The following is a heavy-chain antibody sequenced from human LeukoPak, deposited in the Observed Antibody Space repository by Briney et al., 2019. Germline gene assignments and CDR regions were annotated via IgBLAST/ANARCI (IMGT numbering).Heavy chain of an antibody. V-gene: IGHV1-8*03. J-gene: IGHJ3*02. D-gene: IGHD4-11*01. CDR2: MNPNSGNT. Sequence: ASVKVSCKASGYTFTTYDINWVRQATGQGLEWLGWMNPNSGNTGCAQKFQGRVTITRYTSISTAYMELSSLRSEDTAVYYCARVDYSNDFDIWGQGTMVTVSS. CDR3: ARVDYSNDFDI. CDR1: GYTFTTYD.